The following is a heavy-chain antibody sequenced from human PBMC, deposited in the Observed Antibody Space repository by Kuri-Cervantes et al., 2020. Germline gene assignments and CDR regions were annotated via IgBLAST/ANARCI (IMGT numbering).Heavy chain of an antibody. CDR2: ISPYNGNT. Sequence: ASVKVSCKTSGYTFINHGITWVRQAPGQGLEWMGCISPYNGNTDYAQKFQGRVTMTRDTSISTAYMERSRLRSDDTAVYYCAIASITMTPGIRPDAFDIWGQGTMVTVSS. D-gene: IGHD3-22*01. V-gene: IGHV1-18*01. CDR3: AIASITMTPGIRPDAFDI. CDR1: GYTFINHG. J-gene: IGHJ3*02.